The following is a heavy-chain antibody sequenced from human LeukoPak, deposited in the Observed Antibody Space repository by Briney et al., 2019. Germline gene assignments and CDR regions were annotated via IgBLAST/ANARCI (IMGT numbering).Heavy chain of an antibody. J-gene: IGHJ4*02. CDR1: GYTFTSYG. Sequence: ASVKVSCKASGYTFTSYGMSWVRQAPGQGLEWMGWISAYNGNTNYAQKLQGRVTMTTDTSTSTAYMELRSLRSDDTAVYYCARDSAFRDDDEPFDYWGQGTLVTVSS. D-gene: IGHD3-10*01. CDR3: ARDSAFRDDDEPFDY. V-gene: IGHV1-18*01. CDR2: ISAYNGNT.